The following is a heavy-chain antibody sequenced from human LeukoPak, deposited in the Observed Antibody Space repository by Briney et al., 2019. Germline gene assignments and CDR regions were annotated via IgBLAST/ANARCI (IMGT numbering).Heavy chain of an antibody. Sequence: GGSLRLSCAASGFTFSSYTMNWVRQAPGKGLQWVSTVSASSDIHYSDSVKGRFTISRDNAKNTLYLQMNSLRAEDTAVYYCARQYSSSSEFDYWGQGTLVTVSS. V-gene: IGHV3-21*01. CDR1: GFTFSSYT. J-gene: IGHJ4*02. D-gene: IGHD6-6*01. CDR3: ARQYSSSSEFDY. CDR2: VSASSDI.